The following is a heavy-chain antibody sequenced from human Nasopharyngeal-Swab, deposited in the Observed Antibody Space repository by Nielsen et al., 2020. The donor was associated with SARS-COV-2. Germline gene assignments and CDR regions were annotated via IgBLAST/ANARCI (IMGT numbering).Heavy chain of an antibody. J-gene: IGHJ6*03. CDR3: ARGKEGVVPAALGMVFYYYYYMDV. V-gene: IGHV4-34*01. CDR1: GGSFSGYY. D-gene: IGHD2-2*01. CDR2: INHSGST. Sequence: SETLSLTCAVYGGSFSGYYWSWIRQPPGKGLEWIGEINHSGSTNYNPSLKSRVTISVDTSKNQFSLKLGSVTAADTAVYYCARGKEGVVPAALGMVFYYYYYMDVWGKGTTVTVS.